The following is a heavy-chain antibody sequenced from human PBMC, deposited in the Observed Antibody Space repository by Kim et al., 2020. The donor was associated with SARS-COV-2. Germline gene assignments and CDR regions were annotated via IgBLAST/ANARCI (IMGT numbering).Heavy chain of an antibody. CDR3: ARESYTYGFGH. CDR2: ISPSGGSP. CDR1: GYTFTSYY. D-gene: IGHD2-8*01. J-gene: IGHJ4*02. V-gene: IGHV1-46*01. Sequence: ASVKVSCKASGYTFTSYYMHWVRQAPGQGLEWMGIISPSGGSPSYAQKFQDRVTMTRDTATSTVYMELSSLRSEDTAVYYCARESYTYGFGHWGQGTLVTVSS.